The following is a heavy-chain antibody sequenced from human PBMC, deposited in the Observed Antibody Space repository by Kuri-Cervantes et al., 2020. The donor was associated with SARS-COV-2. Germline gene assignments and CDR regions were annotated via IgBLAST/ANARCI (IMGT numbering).Heavy chain of an antibody. CDR2: FDPEDGET. Sequence: PSVKVSCKVSGYTLTELSMHWVRQALGKGLEWMGGFDPEDGETIYAQKFQGRVTMTEDTSTDTAYMELSSLRSEDTAVYYCARDTKTGLCSSTNCYVFWFDPWGQGTLVTVSS. D-gene: IGHD2-2*01. CDR3: ARDTKTGLCSSTNCYVFWFDP. J-gene: IGHJ5*02. CDR1: GYTLTELS. V-gene: IGHV1-24*01.